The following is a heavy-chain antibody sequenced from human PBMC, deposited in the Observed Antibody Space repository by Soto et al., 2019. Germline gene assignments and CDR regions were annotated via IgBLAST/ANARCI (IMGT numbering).Heavy chain of an antibody. V-gene: IGHV3-33*01. J-gene: IGHJ4*02. D-gene: IGHD6-6*01. CDR3: ARGLRSVLDY. CDR1: GFIFSNFG. CDR2: ISSDEKIK. Sequence: GGSLRLSCVASGFIFSNFGMHWVRQAPGKGLEWVAVISSDEKIKQYADSVRGRFAISRDNSKNTLYLQMTSLRAEDTAIYYCARGLRSVLDYWGQGTLVTVSS.